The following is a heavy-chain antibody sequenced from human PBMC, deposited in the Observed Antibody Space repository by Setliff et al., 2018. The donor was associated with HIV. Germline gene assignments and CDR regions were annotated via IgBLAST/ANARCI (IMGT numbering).Heavy chain of an antibody. D-gene: IGHD3-22*01. CDR2: IYYSGST. CDR1: GGSISSYY. CDR3: ARYKHPYYYDSSGYFDY. Sequence: SETLSLTCTVSGGSISSYYWSWIRQPPGKGLEWIGYIYYSGSTNYNPSLKSRVTISVDTSKNQFSLKLSSVTAADTAVYYCARYKHPYYYDSSGYFDYWGQGTLVTVS. V-gene: IGHV4-59*01. J-gene: IGHJ4*02.